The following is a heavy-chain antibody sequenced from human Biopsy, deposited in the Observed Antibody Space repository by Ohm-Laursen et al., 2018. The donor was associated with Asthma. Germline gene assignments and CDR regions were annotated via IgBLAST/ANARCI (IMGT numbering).Heavy chain of an antibody. CDR1: GYTFINYA. CDR2: INAGNGNT. J-gene: IGHJ3*02. V-gene: IGHV1-3*01. CDR3: ARTYYDFLTGQVNDAFDM. D-gene: IGHD3-9*01. Sequence: ESLKISCKASGYTFINYAIHWVRQAPGQRLEWMGWINAGNGNTKYSQKFQGRVTISRDTSASTAYMDLSSLRSEDTAVYHCARTYYDFLTGQVNDAFDMWGQGTMVTVSS.